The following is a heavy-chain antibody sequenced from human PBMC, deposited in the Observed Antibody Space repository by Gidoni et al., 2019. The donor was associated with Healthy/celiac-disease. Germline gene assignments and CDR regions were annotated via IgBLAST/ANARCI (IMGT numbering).Heavy chain of an antibody. Sequence: QVQLVASGGGVVQPGRSLRLSCAASGFTFIRYALPWVRQAPGKGLEWVAVISYGGSNNYYADSVKGRFTISRDNSKNTLYLQMNSLRAEDTAVYYCARAPEYCSGGSCYVYYGMDVWGQGTTVTVSS. V-gene: IGHV3-30-3*01. CDR2: ISYGGSNN. J-gene: IGHJ6*02. CDR3: ARAPEYCSGGSCYVYYGMDV. CDR1: GFTFIRYA. D-gene: IGHD2-15*01.